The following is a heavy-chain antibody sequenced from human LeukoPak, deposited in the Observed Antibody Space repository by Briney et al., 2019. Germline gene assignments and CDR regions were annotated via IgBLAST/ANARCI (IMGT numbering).Heavy chain of an antibody. CDR3: ARGLAGSSGYYPYFDY. CDR1: GGSFSGYY. CDR2: INHSGST. V-gene: IGHV4-34*01. D-gene: IGHD3-22*01. Sequence: SETLSLTCAVYGGSFSGYYWSRIRQPPGKGLEWIGEINHSGSTNYNPSLKSRVTISVDTSKNQFSLKLSSVTAADTAVYYCARGLAGSSGYYPYFDYWGQGTLVTVSS. J-gene: IGHJ4*02.